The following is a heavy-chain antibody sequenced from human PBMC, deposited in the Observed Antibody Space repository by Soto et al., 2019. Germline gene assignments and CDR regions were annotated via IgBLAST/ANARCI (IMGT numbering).Heavy chain of an antibody. J-gene: IGHJ3*02. V-gene: IGHV1-24*01. CDR3: AASIAARRGAFDI. CDR1: GYTLTELS. D-gene: IGHD6-6*01. CDR2: FDPEDGET. Sequence: GASVKVSCKVSGYTLTELSMHWVRQAPGKRLEWMGGFDPEDGETIYAQKFQGRVTMTEDTSTDTAYMELSSLRSEDAAVYYCAASIAARRGAFDIWGQGTMVTVSS.